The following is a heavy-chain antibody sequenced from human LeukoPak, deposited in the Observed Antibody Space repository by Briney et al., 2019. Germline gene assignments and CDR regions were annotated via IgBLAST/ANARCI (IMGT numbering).Heavy chain of an antibody. Sequence: PSETLSLTCTVSGDSISNYYWSWIRQPAGKGLEWIGRIYTSGSTNYNPSLKSGVTISVDTSKNQFSLKLSSVTAADTAVYYCARHVVLAYCSSTSCYQRAPFDLWGRGTLVTVSS. D-gene: IGHD2-2*01. V-gene: IGHV4-4*07. CDR3: ARHVVLAYCSSTSCYQRAPFDL. CDR2: IYTSGST. CDR1: GDSISNYY. J-gene: IGHJ2*01.